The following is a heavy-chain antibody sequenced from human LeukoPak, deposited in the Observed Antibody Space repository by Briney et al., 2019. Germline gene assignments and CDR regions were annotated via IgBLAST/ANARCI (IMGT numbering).Heavy chain of an antibody. CDR3: ARDIVLMVYAIRYYYYGMDV. D-gene: IGHD2-8*01. Sequence: GGSLRLSCAASGFTFSSYWMSWVRQAPGKGLEWVANIKQDGSEKYYVDSVKGRFTISRDNAKNSLYLQMNSLRAEDTAVYYCARDIVLMVYAIRYYYYGMDVWGQGTTVTVSS. CDR2: IKQDGSEK. CDR1: GFTFSSYW. J-gene: IGHJ6*02. V-gene: IGHV3-7*01.